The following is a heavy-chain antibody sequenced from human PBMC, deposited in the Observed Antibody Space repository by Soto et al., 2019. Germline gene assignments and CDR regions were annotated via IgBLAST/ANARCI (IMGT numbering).Heavy chain of an antibody. V-gene: IGHV5-51*01. CDR2: IFPGDSDP. J-gene: IGHJ6*02. CDR1: GYSFTTHW. CDR3: ARLSNYLYRYFDMDV. Sequence: PGESLKISCKGSGYSFTTHWIAWVRQMPGKGLEWMGIIFPGDSDPRYSPSFRGQVTISADTSISTAYLQWSSLKASDTAIYYCARLSNYLYRYFDMDVWGQGTTVTVSS. D-gene: IGHD4-4*01.